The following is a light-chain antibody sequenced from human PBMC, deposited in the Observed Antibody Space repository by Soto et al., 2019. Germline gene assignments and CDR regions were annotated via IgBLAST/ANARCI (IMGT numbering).Light chain of an antibody. J-gene: IGLJ1*01. V-gene: IGLV1-40*01. CDR3: QSYDNTLSGPIYV. Sequence: QSVLTQPPSVSGALGQRVTISCTGITSNIGAGYDVHWYQHLPGRAPKLLIYGNTNRPSGVPDRFSGSKSATSASLAVTGLQAEDEGVYYCQSYDNTLSGPIYVFGTGTKSPS. CDR2: GNT. CDR1: TSNIGAGYD.